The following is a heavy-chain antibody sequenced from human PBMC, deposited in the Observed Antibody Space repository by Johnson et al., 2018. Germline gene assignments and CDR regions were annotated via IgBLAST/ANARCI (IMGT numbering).Heavy chain of an antibody. CDR3: AREGGGVSPYYYYSGMDV. D-gene: IGHD1-26*01. CDR1: GYTFIKYS. CDR2: INPSGGTT. J-gene: IGHJ6*02. Sequence: QVQLVQSGAEVKKPGASXKVSCKASGYTFIKYSLHWVRQAPGQGLEWMGIINPSGGTTSYAQKFQGRVAMTRDTSTIPVHRELSSLGSEDTAVYYCAREGGGVSPYYYYSGMDVWGQGTTVTVSS. V-gene: IGHV1-46*01.